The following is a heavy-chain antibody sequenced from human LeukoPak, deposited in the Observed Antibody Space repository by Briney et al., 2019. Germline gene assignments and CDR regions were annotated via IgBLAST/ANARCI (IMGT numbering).Heavy chain of an antibody. Sequence: SQTLSLTCTVSGGSISSGDYYWSWIRQHPGKGLEWIGYIYYSGSTYYNPSLKSRIIISVDTSKNQFSLKLSSVSAADTAVYYCARDRDYGGRAFDIWGQGTMVTVSS. J-gene: IGHJ3*02. D-gene: IGHD4-17*01. CDR3: ARDRDYGGRAFDI. V-gene: IGHV4-31*03. CDR2: IYYSGST. CDR1: GGSISSGDYY.